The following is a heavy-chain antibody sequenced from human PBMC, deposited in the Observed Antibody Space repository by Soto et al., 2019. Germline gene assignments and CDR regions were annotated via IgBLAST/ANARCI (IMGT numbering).Heavy chain of an antibody. CDR3: VRGQSGGFDL. D-gene: IGHD2-15*01. J-gene: IGHJ3*01. CDR1: GFTFDYYW. V-gene: IGHV3-74*01. Sequence: LVESGGGLVQSGGSLRLSCAASGFTFDYYWRHWVRQVPGKGLLWVSHIQNDASLTTYADSVKGRFIISRDNAKNTLYLQMNGLRVEDTAVYFCVRGQSGGFDLWGQGTMVTVSS. CDR2: IQNDASLT.